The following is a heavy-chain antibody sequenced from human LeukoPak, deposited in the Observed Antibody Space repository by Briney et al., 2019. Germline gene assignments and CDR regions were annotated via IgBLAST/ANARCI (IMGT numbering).Heavy chain of an antibody. J-gene: IGHJ6*03. D-gene: IGHD6-19*01. CDR2: INSDGSST. CDR1: GFTFSSYW. Sequence: GGSLRLSCAASGFTFSSYWMHWVRQAPGKGLVWVSRINSDGSSTSYADSVKGRFTISRDNAKNTLYLQMNSLRAEDTAVYYCARGSEEPWLRYYYMDVWGKGTTVTVSS. V-gene: IGHV3-74*01. CDR3: ARGSEEPWLRYYYMDV.